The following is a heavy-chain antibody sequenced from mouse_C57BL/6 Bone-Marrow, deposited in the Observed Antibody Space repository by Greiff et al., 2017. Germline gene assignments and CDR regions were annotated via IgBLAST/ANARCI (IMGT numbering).Heavy chain of an antibody. V-gene: IGHV5-6*01. CDR2: ISSGGSYT. J-gene: IGHJ4*01. Sequence: EVMLVESGGDLVKPGGSLKLSCAASGFTFSSYGMSWVRQTPDKRLEWVATISSGGSYTYYPDSVKGRFTISRDNAKYTLYLQMSSLKSEDTAMYYCARPMDYWGQGTSVTVSS. CDR3: ARPMDY. CDR1: GFTFSSYG.